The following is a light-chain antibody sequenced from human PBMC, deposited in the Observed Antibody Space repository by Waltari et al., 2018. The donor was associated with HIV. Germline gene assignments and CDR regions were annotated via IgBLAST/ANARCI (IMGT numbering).Light chain of an antibody. CDR3: SSYTTRSTPDPNWV. CDR1: SSDVGGYNY. Sequence: QSALTQPASVSGSPGQSITISCTGTSSDVGGYNYVPWYQQHPGKAPKPLIFEVSNRPSGLCTRCSGSKSVNTASLTISGLQAEDEADYYCSSYTTRSTPDPNWVFGGGTKLTVL. CDR2: EVS. J-gene: IGLJ3*02. V-gene: IGLV2-14*01.